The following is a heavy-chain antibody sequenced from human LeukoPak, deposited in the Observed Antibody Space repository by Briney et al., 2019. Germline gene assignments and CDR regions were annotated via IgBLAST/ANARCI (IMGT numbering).Heavy chain of an antibody. CDR1: GFTFTGYY. Sequence: ASVKVSCKASGFTFTGYYMHWVRQAPGQGLEWMGRINPNSGGTNYAQKFQGRVTMTRDTSISTAYMELSRLRSDGTAVYYCARFRDTSSRWVWDAFDIWSQGTMVTVSS. CDR2: INPNSGGT. J-gene: IGHJ3*02. CDR3: ARFRDTSSRWVWDAFDI. D-gene: IGHD6-19*01. V-gene: IGHV1-2*06.